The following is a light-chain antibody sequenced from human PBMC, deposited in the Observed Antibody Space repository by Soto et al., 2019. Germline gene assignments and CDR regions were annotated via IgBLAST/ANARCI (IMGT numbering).Light chain of an antibody. J-gene: IGLJ3*02. CDR2: EVS. CDR1: SSDVGGFNS. V-gene: IGLV2-14*01. CDR3: YSFTSSSTWV. Sequence: QSALTQPASVSGSRGQSITISCTGTSSDVGGFNSVSWFQQHPGEAPKLIIYEVSTRPSGVSNRFSGPKSGNTASLTISGLQAEDEADYYCYSFTSSSTWVFGGGTKLTVL.